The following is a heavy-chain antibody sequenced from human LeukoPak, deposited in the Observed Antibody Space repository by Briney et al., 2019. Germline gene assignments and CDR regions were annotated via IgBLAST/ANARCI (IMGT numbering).Heavy chain of an antibody. CDR3: ARVVPAAIRNWFDP. D-gene: IGHD2-2*01. V-gene: IGHV1-18*01. CDR2: ISAYNGNT. CDR1: GYTFTSYG. J-gene: IGHJ5*02. Sequence: ASVKVSCKASGYTFTSYGISWVRQAPGQGLEWMGWISAYNGNTNYAQKLQGRVTMTTGTSTSTAYMELRSLRSDDTAVYYCARVVPAAIRNWFDPWGQGTLVTVSS.